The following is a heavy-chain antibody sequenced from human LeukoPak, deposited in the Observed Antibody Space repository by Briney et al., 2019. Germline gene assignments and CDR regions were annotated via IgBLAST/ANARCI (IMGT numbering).Heavy chain of an antibody. CDR3: ARATVVAAPPSNYYYYMDV. Sequence: ASVKVSCKASGYTFTSYYMHWVRQAPGQGLEWMGIINPSGGSTSYAQKFQGRVTMTRDMSTSTVYMELSSLRSEDTAVYYCARATVVAAPPSNYYYYMDVWGKGTTVTVSS. J-gene: IGHJ6*03. CDR2: INPSGGST. V-gene: IGHV1-46*01. CDR1: GYTFTSYY. D-gene: IGHD2-15*01.